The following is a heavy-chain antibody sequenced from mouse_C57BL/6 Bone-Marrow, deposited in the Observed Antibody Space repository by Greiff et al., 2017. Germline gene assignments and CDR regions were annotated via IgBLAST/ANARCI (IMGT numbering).Heavy chain of an antibody. CDR1: GYTFTDYE. D-gene: IGHD1-1*01. V-gene: IGHV1-15*01. CDR3: TVTTVVATNFDY. J-gene: IGHJ2*01. Sequence: QVQLQQSGAELVRPGASVTLSCKASGYTFTDYEMHWVKQTPVHGLEWIGAIDPETGGTAYNQKFKGKAILTADKSSRTAYMELRSLTSEDSAVYYCTVTTVVATNFDYWGQGTTLTVSS. CDR2: IDPETGGT.